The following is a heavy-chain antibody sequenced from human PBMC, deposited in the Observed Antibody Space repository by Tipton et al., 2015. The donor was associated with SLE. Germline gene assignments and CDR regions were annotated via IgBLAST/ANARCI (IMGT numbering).Heavy chain of an antibody. J-gene: IGHJ3*02. Sequence: TLSLTCAVSGGSISSSNWWSWVRQPPGKGLEWIGEIYHSGSTNYNPSLKSRVTISVDKSKNQFSLKLSSVTAADTAVYYCASAGDGYKYAFDIWGQGTMVPVSS. D-gene: IGHD5-24*01. V-gene: IGHV4-4*02. CDR2: IYHSGST. CDR1: GGSISSSNW. CDR3: ASAGDGYKYAFDI.